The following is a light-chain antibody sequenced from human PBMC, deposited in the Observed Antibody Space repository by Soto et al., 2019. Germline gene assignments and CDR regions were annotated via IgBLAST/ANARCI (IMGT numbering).Light chain of an antibody. Sequence: IHFANYPSFLSASLVDRVTITCRASLGISSYLAWYQQKPGKAPKLLIYAASTLQSGVPSRFSGSGSGTEFTHTISSLQPEDFATYYCQQLNSYPLTFGGGTKVDIK. J-gene: IGKJ4*01. CDR1: LGISSY. V-gene: IGKV1-9*01. CDR2: AAS. CDR3: QQLNSYPLT.